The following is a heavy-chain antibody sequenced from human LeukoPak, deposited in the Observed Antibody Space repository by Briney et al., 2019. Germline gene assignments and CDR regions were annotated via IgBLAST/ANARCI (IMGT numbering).Heavy chain of an antibody. CDR2: ISAYNGNT. J-gene: IGHJ4*02. Sequence: ASVKVSCKASGYTFTSYGISWVRQAPGQGLEWMGWISAYNGNTNYAQKLQGRVTMTTDTSTSTAYMELRSLRSDDTAVYYCARDYGAGYCSSTSCPLFDYWGQGTLVTVSS. D-gene: IGHD2-2*01. CDR3: ARDYGAGYCSSTSCPLFDY. V-gene: IGHV1-18*01. CDR1: GYTFTSYG.